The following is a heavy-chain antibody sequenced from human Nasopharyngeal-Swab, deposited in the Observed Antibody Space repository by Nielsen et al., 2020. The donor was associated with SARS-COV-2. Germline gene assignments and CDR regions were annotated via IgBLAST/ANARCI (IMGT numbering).Heavy chain of an antibody. CDR3: ARDPIPAGGSDGFDI. V-gene: IGHV3-7*01. CDR2: IKQDGSEE. CDR1: GFPFNIYW. J-gene: IGHJ3*02. Sequence: GGSLRFSCAASGFPFNIYWMSWVRQAPGKGLEWVANIKQDGSEEYYVNSVKGRFTISRDNAKNSLYLQMNSLRAEDTAVYYCARDPIPAGGSDGFDIWGQGTMVTVSS. D-gene: IGHD1-26*01.